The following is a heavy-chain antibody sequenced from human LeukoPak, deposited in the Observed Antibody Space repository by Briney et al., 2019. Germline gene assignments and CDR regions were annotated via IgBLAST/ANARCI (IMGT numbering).Heavy chain of an antibody. CDR2: IYYSGST. V-gene: IGHV4-59*01. Sequence: SETLSLTCTVSGGSISSYYWSWIRQPPGKGLEWIGYIYYSGSTNYNPSLKSRVTISVDTSKNQFSLKLSSVTAADTAVYYCARDPSYGMDVWGQGTTVTVSS. J-gene: IGHJ6*02. CDR3: ARDPSYGMDV. CDR1: GGSISSYY.